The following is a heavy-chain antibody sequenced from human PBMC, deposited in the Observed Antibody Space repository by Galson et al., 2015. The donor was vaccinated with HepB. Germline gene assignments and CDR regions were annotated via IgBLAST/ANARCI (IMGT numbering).Heavy chain of an antibody. Sequence: SLRLSCAASGFAFSDYWMTWVRQAPGKGLEWVAIIKQDGTEKYYVDSVKGRFTISRDNAKNSLYLQMNSLRADDTAVFYCARVAETLFYYDNTPYHHIFGALDIWGQGTMVTVSS. J-gene: IGHJ3*02. D-gene: IGHD3-22*01. CDR3: ARVAETLFYYDNTPYHHIFGALDI. V-gene: IGHV3-7*01. CDR2: IKQDGTEK. CDR1: GFAFSDYW.